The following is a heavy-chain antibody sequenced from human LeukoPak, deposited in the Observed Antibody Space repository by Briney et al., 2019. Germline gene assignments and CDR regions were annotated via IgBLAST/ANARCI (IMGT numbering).Heavy chain of an antibody. CDR2: FNPEDDET. CDR1: GYTLSEVY. D-gene: IGHD2-15*01. J-gene: IGHJ4*02. Sequence: ASVKVSCKVSGYTLSEVYIHWVRQAPGKGLEWMGGFNPEDDETIYAQNFQGRVTMTTDTSTSTAYMELRSLRSDDTAVYYCARDRLRGAVPATPRFDYWGQGTLVTVSS. CDR3: ARDRLRGAVPATPRFDY. V-gene: IGHV1-24*01.